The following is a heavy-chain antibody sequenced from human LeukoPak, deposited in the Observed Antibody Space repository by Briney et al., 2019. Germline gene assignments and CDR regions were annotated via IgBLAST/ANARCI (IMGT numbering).Heavy chain of an antibody. CDR3: ASPPTRECSSISCPLSY. V-gene: IGHV5-51*01. Sequence: GESLKISCKGSGYSSTTYWIAWVRQMPGKGLEWMGIIYPGDSDTRYSPSFQGQVTISVDKSVSAAYLQWSSLKASDTAMYYCASPPTRECSSISCPLSYWGQGTLVTVSS. CDR2: IYPGDSDT. J-gene: IGHJ4*02. CDR1: GYSSTTYW. D-gene: IGHD2-2*01.